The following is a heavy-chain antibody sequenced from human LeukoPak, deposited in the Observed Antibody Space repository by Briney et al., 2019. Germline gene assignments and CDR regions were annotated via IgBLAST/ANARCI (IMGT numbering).Heavy chain of an antibody. CDR3: AKDHHGSFDY. D-gene: IGHD6-25*01. J-gene: IGHJ4*02. CDR2: ISYNGSNK. V-gene: IGHV3-30*18. CDR1: GFTFSSYG. Sequence: GRSLRLSCAASGFTFSSYGMHWVRQAPGKGLEWVAVISYNGSNKYYADSVKGRFTISRDNSKNTLYLQMNSLRAEGTAVYYCAKDHHGSFDYWGQGTLVTVSS.